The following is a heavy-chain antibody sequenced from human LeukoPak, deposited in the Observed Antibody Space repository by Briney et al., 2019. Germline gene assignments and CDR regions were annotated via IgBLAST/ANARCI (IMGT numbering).Heavy chain of an antibody. CDR3: ARGPQLLWSYYYYGMDV. J-gene: IGHJ6*02. CDR1: GYTFTGYY. Sequence: ASVKVSCKASGYTFTGYYMHWVRQAPGQGLEWMGWINPNSGGTNYAQKFQGRVTMTRDTSISTAYMELSRLRSDGTAVYYCARGPQLLWSYYYYGMDVWGQGTTVTVSS. D-gene: IGHD2-2*01. CDR2: INPNSGGT. V-gene: IGHV1-2*02.